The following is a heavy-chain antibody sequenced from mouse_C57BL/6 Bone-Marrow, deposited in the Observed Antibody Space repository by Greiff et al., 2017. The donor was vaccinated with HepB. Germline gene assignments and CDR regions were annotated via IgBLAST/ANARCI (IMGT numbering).Heavy chain of an antibody. CDR1: GYTFTSYW. V-gene: IGHV1-64*01. D-gene: IGHD1-3*01. CDR2: IHPNSGGT. CDR3: ARGGVYPFYFDY. Sequence: QVQLQQPGAELVKPGASVKLSCKASGYTFTSYWMPWVQQRPGQGLEWIGMIHPNSGGTNYNEKFKSKATLTVDKSSSTAYMQISSLTSEDSAVYYCARGGVYPFYFDYWGQGTTLTVSS. J-gene: IGHJ2*01.